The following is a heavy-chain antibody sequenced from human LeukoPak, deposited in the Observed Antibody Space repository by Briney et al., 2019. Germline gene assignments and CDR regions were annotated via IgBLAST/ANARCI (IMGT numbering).Heavy chain of an antibody. CDR1: GFTFSGYW. CDR3: ARDRALYDSRRGYYYTEDDY. Sequence: GGSLRLSCAASGFTFSGYWMSWVRQAPGKGLEWVANIKQDGSEKSYLDSVKGRFTISRDNAKSSLYLQMNSLRVDDTAVYYCARDRALYDSRRGYYYTEDDYWGQGTLVTVSS. CDR2: IKQDGSEK. D-gene: IGHD3-22*01. V-gene: IGHV3-7*01. J-gene: IGHJ4*02.